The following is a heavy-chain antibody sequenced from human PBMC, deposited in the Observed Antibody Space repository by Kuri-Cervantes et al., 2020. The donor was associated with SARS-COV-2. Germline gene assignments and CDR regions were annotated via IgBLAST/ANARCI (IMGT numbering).Heavy chain of an antibody. Sequence: ASVKVSCKASGYTFTGYYMYWVRQAPGQGLEWMGWINPNSGGTNYAQKFQGRVTMTRDTSISTAYLELSRLRSDDTAVYYCATESYYGSGSYYYYYYGIDVWGQGTTVTVSS. CDR3: ATESYYGSGSYYYYYYGIDV. CDR1: GYTFTGYY. J-gene: IGHJ6*02. D-gene: IGHD3-10*01. V-gene: IGHV1-2*02. CDR2: INPNSGGT.